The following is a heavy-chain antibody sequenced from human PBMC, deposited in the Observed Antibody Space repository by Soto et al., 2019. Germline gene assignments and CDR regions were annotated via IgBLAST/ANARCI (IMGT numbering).Heavy chain of an antibody. Sequence: QVQLQQWGAGLLKPSETLSLTCAVYGGSFSGYSWSWIRQPPGKGLEWIGESNHSGSTNYNPSLNGRGTLALDTSKNQFSLKLSSVTAADTAVYYCARARLRGGLFDPWGQGTLGTVSS. J-gene: IGHJ5*02. CDR1: GGSFSGYS. V-gene: IGHV4-34*01. CDR3: ARARLRGGLFDP. D-gene: IGHD4-17*01. CDR2: SNHSGST.